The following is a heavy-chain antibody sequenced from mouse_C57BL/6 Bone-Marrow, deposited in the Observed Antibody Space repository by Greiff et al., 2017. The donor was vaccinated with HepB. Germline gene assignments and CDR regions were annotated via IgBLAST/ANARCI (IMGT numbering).Heavy chain of an antibody. D-gene: IGHD2-3*01. J-gene: IGHJ3*01. CDR1: GFTFSSYG. V-gene: IGHV5-6*01. Sequence: EVQLVESGGDLVKPGGSLKLSCAASGFTFSSYGMSWVRQTPDKRLEWVATISSGGSYTYYPDSVKGRFTISRDNAKNTLYLQMSSLKSEDTAMYYCARQGWLLRNWGQGTLVTVSA. CDR3: ARQGWLLRN. CDR2: ISSGGSYT.